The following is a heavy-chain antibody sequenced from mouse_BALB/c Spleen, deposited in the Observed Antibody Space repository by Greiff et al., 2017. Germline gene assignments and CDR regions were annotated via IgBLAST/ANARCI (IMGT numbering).Heavy chain of an antibody. D-gene: IGHD3-1*01. CDR1: GYAFSSYW. CDR3: ARSGPFAY. V-gene: IGHV1-80*01. J-gene: IGHJ3*01. CDR2: IYPGDGDT. Sequence: QVQLQQPGAELVRPGSSVKISCKASGYAFSSYWMNWVKQRPGQGLEWIGQIYPGDGDTNYNGKFKGKATLTADKSSSTAYMQLSSLTSEDSAVYFCARSGPFAYWGQGTLVTVSA.